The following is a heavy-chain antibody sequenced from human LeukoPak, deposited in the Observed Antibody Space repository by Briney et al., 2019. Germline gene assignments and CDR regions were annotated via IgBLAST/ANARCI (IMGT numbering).Heavy chain of an antibody. CDR3: AKHLSYYDSSGYLDAFDI. J-gene: IGHJ3*02. Sequence: GGSLRLSCAASGFTFSSYAMSWVRQAPGKGLEWVSAISGSGGSTYYADSVKGRFTISRDNSKNTLYLQMNSLRAEDTAVYYCAKHLSYYDSSGYLDAFDIWGQGTTVTVSS. CDR2: ISGSGGST. CDR1: GFTFSSYA. D-gene: IGHD3-22*01. V-gene: IGHV3-23*01.